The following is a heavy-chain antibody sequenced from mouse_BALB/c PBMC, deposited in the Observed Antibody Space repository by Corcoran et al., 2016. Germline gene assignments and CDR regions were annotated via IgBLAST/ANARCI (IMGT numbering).Heavy chain of an antibody. CDR2: ISYDGSN. CDR1: GYSITSGYY. V-gene: IGHV3-6*02. CDR3: ARQSYWYFDV. J-gene: IGHJ1*01. Sequence: DVQLQESGPGLVKPSQSLSLTCSVTGYSITSGYYWNWIRQFPGNKLEWMGYISYDGSNNYNPSLKNRISITRDTSKNQFFLKLNSVTTEDIATYYCARQSYWYFDVWGAGTTVTVSS.